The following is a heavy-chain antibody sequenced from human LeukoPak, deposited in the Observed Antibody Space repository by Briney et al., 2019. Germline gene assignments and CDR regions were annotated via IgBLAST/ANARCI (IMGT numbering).Heavy chain of an antibody. V-gene: IGHV3-21*01. CDR1: GFTFSSYS. CDR3: AREGGYPDY. D-gene: IGHD5-12*01. J-gene: IGHJ4*02. Sequence: PGGSLRLSCAASGFTFSSYSMNWVRQAPGKGLEWVSSISSSSSYIYHADSVKGRFTISRDNAKNSLYLQMNSLRAEDTAVYYCAREGGYPDYWGQGTLVTVSS. CDR2: ISSSSSYI.